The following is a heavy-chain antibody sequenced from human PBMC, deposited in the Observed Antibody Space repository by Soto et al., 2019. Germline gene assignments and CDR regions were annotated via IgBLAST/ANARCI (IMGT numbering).Heavy chain of an antibody. CDR1: GFRFSSYG. CDR3: ARAEAAGHYDGMDV. J-gene: IGHJ6*02. CDR2: ISYDGSNK. V-gene: IGHV3-30*03. Sequence: GGSLRLSCEASGFRFSSYGINLVRQAPGKGLECLSVISYDGSNKYYEDSVKGRVTLSRDKSKSTLYLQINSLRVEDTAEYYCARAEAAGHYDGMDVWGQGPTLTVSS. D-gene: IGHD6-13*01.